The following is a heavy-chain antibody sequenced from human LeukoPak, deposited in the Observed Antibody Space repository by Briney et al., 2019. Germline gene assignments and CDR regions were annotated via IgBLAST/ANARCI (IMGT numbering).Heavy chain of an antibody. V-gene: IGHV3-23*01. Sequence: GGSLRLSCAASGFTFSIYAMSWVRQAPGKGLEWVSSISGSGGGDSTYYADSVKGRFTISRDNSKNTLYLQMNSLRAEDTAVYYCARDAFPQTTVVTHDWFDPWGQGTLVTVSS. D-gene: IGHD4-23*01. CDR3: ARDAFPQTTVVTHDWFDP. J-gene: IGHJ5*02. CDR1: GFTFSIYA. CDR2: ISGSGGGDST.